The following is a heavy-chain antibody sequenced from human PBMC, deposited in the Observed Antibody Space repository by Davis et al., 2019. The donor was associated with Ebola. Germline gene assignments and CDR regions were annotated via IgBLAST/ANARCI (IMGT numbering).Heavy chain of an antibody. J-gene: IGHJ4*02. Sequence: SVKVSCKASGGTFSSYAISWVRQAPGQGLEWMGGIIPIFGTANYAQKFQGRVTITRDTSASTAYMELSSLRSEDTAVYYCARSPLNRGVIVYIDYWGQGTLVTVSS. D-gene: IGHD3-16*02. CDR2: IIPIFGTA. CDR3: ARSPLNRGVIVYIDY. CDR1: GGTFSSYA. V-gene: IGHV1-69*05.